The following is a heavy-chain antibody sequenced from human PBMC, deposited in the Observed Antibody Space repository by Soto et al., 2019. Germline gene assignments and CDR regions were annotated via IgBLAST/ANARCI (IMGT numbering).Heavy chain of an antibody. V-gene: IGHV3-48*02. CDR3: ASTNTIFGVVIVPNWFDP. J-gene: IGHJ5*02. D-gene: IGHD3-3*01. CDR2: ISSSSSTI. CDR1: GFTFSSYS. Sequence: ESGGGLVQPGGSLRLSCAASGFTFSSYSMNWVRQAPGKGLEWVSYISSSSSTIYYADSVKGRFTISRDNAKNSLYLQMNSLRDEDTAVYYCASTNTIFGVVIVPNWFDPWGQGTLVTVSS.